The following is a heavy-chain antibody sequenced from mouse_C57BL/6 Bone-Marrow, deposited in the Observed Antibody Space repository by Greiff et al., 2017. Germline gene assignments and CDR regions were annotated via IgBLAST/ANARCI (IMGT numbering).Heavy chain of an antibody. CDR3: GVQLRLQFAD. D-gene: IGHD3-2*02. J-gene: IGHJ3*01. V-gene: IGHV1-69*01. Sequence: QVQLQQPGAELVMPGASVKLSCKASGYTFTSYWMHWVKQRPGQGLEWIGEIDPSDSYTNYNQQFTGKSTLTVDKSSSTAYMPLSSLTSEASAVYYCGVQLRLQFADWGQGTLVTVAA. CDR1: GYTFTSYW. CDR2: IDPSDSYT.